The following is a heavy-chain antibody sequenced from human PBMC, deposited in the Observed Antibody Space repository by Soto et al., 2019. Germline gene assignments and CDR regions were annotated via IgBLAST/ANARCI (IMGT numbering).Heavy chain of an antibody. J-gene: IGHJ3*02. CDR1: GFTFSYYW. CDR2: IRRDGGEE. D-gene: IGHD3-22*01. Sequence: DVQLMESGGCLVQPGGSLRLSCAASGFTFSYYWMTWVSQAPGKGLEWVANIRRDGGEEHYVDSVKCRFSVSRDNAKESLYLQMNSLRIDDTVVYYCARDATYRDSSFYYDVFDILGKGTMVTVSS. V-gene: IGHV3-7*05. CDR3: ARDATYRDSSFYYDVFDI.